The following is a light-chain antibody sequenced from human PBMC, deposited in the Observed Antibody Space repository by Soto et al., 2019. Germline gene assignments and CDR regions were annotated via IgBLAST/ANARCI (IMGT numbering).Light chain of an antibody. CDR3: QPRNNWPST. Sequence: EIVLTQSPVTLSLSPGEGATLSCRASQSVRTYLAWYQQKPGQAPRLLIYDAFKRATGIPARFSGSGSGTEFTLTISSLEPADFAVYYCQPRNNWPSTFGGGTKVEI. CDR1: QSVRTY. V-gene: IGKV3-11*01. J-gene: IGKJ4*01. CDR2: DAF.